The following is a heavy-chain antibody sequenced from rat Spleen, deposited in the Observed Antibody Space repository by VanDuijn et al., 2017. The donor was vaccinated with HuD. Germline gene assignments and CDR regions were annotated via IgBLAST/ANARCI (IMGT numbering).Heavy chain of an antibody. J-gene: IGHJ2*01. CDR1: GFSLTSYN. V-gene: IGHV2-30*01. Sequence: QVQLKESGPGLVQPSQTLSLTCTVSGFSLTSYNVHWVRQPTGKGLEWMGVIWTGGSTDYNPALKSRLSISRDTSKSQVFLKMNSLQTEDIATYYCARERDLDYYFDYWGQGVMVTVSS. CDR3: ARERDLDYYFDY. CDR2: IWTGGST. D-gene: IGHD1-11*01.